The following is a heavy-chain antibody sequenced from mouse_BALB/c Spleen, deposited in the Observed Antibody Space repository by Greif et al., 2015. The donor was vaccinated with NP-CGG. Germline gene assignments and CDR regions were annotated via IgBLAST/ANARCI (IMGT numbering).Heavy chain of an antibody. D-gene: IGHD2-3*01. CDR3: ARWDGYSWFAY. CDR2: IYPGDGDT. V-gene: IGHV1-80*01. CDR1: GYAFSSYW. Sequence: VKLMESGAELVRPGSSVKISCKASGYAFSSYWMNWVKQRPGQGLEWIGQIYPGDGDTNYNGKFKGKATLTADKSSSTAYMQLSSLTSEDSAVYFCARWDGYSWFAYWGQGTLVTVSA. J-gene: IGHJ3*01.